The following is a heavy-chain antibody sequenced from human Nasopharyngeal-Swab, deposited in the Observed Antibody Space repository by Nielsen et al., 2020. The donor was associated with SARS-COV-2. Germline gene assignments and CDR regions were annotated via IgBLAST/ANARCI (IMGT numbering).Heavy chain of an antibody. Sequence: ASVQVSCKASGYTFTSYAMHWVRQAPGQRLEWMGWINAGNGNTKYSQKFQGRVTITRDTSASTAYMELSSLRSEDTAVYYCARDRGGKMAAAGIYFDYWGQGTLVTVSS. D-gene: IGHD6-13*01. V-gene: IGHV1-3*01. CDR2: INAGNGNT. CDR3: ARDRGGKMAAAGIYFDY. CDR1: GYTFTSYA. J-gene: IGHJ4*02.